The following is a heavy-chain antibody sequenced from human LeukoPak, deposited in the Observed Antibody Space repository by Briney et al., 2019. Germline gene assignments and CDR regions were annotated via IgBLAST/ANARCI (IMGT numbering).Heavy chain of an antibody. CDR3: ARSPDSGYDIYYYYGMDV. CDR2: IIPILGIA. V-gene: IGHV1-69*04. Sequence: SSVKVSCKASGGTFSSYAISWVRQAPGQGLEWMGRIIPILGIANYAQKFQGRVTITADKSTSTAYMELSSLRSEDTAVYYCARSPDSGYDIYYYYGMDVWGQGTTVTVSS. J-gene: IGHJ6*02. D-gene: IGHD5-12*01. CDR1: GGTFSSYA.